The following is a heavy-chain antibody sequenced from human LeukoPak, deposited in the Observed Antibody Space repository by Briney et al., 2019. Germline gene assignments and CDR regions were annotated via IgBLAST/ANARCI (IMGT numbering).Heavy chain of an antibody. CDR3: AKVRTVVVEAATND. D-gene: IGHD2-15*01. CDR2: ISGSGRRT. Sequence: PGGSLRLSCAASGFTFSSYAMSWVRQAPGKGLEWVAAISGSGRRTYYADSVKGRFTISRDNSKNTLYMQMNSLRDEDTAVYYCAKVRTVVVEAATNDWGQGTLVTVSS. J-gene: IGHJ4*02. V-gene: IGHV3-23*01. CDR1: GFTFSSYA.